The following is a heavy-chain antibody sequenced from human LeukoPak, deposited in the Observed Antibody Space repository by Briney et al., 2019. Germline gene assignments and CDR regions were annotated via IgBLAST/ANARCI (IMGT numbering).Heavy chain of an antibody. CDR1: GFTFSSYG. Sequence: PGGSLRLSCAASGFTFSSYGMHWVRHAPGKGLVWVSRINSDGSSTNYADSVKGRFTISRDNAKNTLYLQMNSLRAEDTAVYYCARAQHSGYERYQYYFDYWGQGTLVTVSS. J-gene: IGHJ4*02. CDR3: ARAQHSGYERYQYYFDY. D-gene: IGHD5-12*01. V-gene: IGHV3-74*01. CDR2: INSDGSST.